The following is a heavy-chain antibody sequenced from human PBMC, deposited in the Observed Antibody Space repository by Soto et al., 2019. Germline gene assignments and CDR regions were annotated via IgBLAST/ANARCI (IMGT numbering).Heavy chain of an antibody. CDR1: GGSITSGGYY. Sequence: QVQLQESGPGLVKPSQTLSLTCTVSGGSITSGGYYWSWIRQHPGEGLEWIGFTSNSGSTSYNPSLKSRVTISVDTSSNQFSLNLKSVTAADTAVYYCARGGGSTKVDYWGQGTRVTVSP. D-gene: IGHD2-2*01. V-gene: IGHV4-31*03. CDR2: TSNSGST. CDR3: ARGGGSTKVDY. J-gene: IGHJ4*02.